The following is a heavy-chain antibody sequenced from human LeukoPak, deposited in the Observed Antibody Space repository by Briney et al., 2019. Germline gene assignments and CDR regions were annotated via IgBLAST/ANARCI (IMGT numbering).Heavy chain of an antibody. CDR2: ISYDGSNK. J-gene: IGHJ4*02. CDR3: ARDLKIVVVSAFDY. D-gene: IGHD3-22*01. Sequence: GRSLRLSCAASGFTFSSYAMHWVRQAPGKGLEWVAVISYDGSNKYYADSVKGRFTISRDNSKNTLYLQMNSLRAEDTAVYYRARDLKIVVVSAFDYWGQGTLVTVSS. V-gene: IGHV3-30-3*01. CDR1: GFTFSSYA.